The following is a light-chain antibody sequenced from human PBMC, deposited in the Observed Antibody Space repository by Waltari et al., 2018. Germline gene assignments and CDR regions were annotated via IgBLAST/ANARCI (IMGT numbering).Light chain of an antibody. CDR2: VNSDGGH. CDR1: GEYSAYV. V-gene: IGLV4-69*01. J-gene: IGLJ3*02. CDR3: QTWGMNIQV. Sequence: QLVLTQSPSASASLGASVKLTCTLTGEYSAYVIAWHQLQPEKGPRCLVNVNSDGGHDKADGHPERFSGSSAGAVRYLSISRLQSDDEADYFCQTWGMNIQVFGGGTILTVL.